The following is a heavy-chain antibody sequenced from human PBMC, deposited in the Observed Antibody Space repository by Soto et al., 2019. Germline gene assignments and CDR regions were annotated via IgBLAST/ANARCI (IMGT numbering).Heavy chain of an antibody. CDR2: IYSSGSI. CDR1: GGSISNYY. V-gene: IGHV4-4*07. Sequence: SETLSLTCSVSGGSISNYYWNWIRQPAGKGLQWIGRIYSSGSINYNPSLKSRVTMSVDTSKNQFSLKLTSVTAADTAVYYCASLEYSSSSLDYWGQGTLVTVSS. J-gene: IGHJ4*02. CDR3: ASLEYSSSSLDY. D-gene: IGHD6-6*01.